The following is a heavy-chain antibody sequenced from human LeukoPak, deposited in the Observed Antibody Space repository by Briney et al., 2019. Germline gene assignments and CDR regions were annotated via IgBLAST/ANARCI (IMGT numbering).Heavy chain of an antibody. CDR1: GFTFSSYG. CDR2: IWYDGSNK. Sequence: GGSLRLSCAASGFTFSSYGMHWVRQAPGKGLEWVAVIWYDGSNKYYADSVKGRFTISRDNSKNTLYLQMNSLRAEDTAVYYCAKRVLPRELYYYYYMDVWGKGTTVTVSS. J-gene: IGHJ6*03. CDR3: AKRVLPRELYYYYYMDV. D-gene: IGHD1-7*01. V-gene: IGHV3-33*06.